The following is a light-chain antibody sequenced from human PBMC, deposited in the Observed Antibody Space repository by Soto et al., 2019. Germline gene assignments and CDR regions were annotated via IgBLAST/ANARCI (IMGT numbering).Light chain of an antibody. CDR2: AAS. CDR3: QKYNSAPFT. CDR1: QGISNY. V-gene: IGKV1-27*01. Sequence: DIQMTQSQSSLSASVGDRVTITCRASQGISNYVAWYQQIPGKVPKVLIYAASTLQSGVPFRFSGRGSGTDFTLTISSLQPEDVATYYCQKYNSAPFTVGPGTKVDIK. J-gene: IGKJ3*01.